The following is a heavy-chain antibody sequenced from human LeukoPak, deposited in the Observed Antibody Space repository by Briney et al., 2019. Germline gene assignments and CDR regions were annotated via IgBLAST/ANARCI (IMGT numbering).Heavy chain of an antibody. V-gene: IGHV5-51*01. J-gene: IGHJ4*02. CDR1: GYKFTNYW. CDR2: IYPRDSDT. D-gene: IGHD6-25*01. CDR3: ARLLAAPYYINF. Sequence: GESLQISCKGSGYKFTNYWIAWVRQMPGQGLEWLGIIYPRDSDTRYSPSFQGQVSISVDTSIDTAYLQWSSVKASDTAMYYCARLLAAPYYINFWGQGTLVTASS.